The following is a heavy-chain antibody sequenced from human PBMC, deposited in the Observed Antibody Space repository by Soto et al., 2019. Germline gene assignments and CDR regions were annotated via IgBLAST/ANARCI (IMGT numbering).Heavy chain of an antibody. J-gene: IGHJ4*02. Sequence: SETLSLTCTVSGGSISSSSYYWGWIRQPPGKGLEWIGSIYYSGSTYYNPSLKSRVTISVDTSKNQFSLKLSSVTAADTAVYYCARLSRSVGWYFDYWGQGTLVTVSS. CDR2: IYYSGST. V-gene: IGHV4-39*01. CDR1: GGSISSSSYY. D-gene: IGHD6-19*01. CDR3: ARLSRSVGWYFDY.